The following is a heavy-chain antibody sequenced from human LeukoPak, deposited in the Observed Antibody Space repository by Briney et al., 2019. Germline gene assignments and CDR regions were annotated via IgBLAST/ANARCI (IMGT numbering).Heavy chain of an antibody. J-gene: IGHJ4*02. CDR2: ISSYSGKS. V-gene: IGHV1-18*01. CDR1: GYTFTNYG. D-gene: IGHD4-17*01. CDR3: ARDYGDCVPYFSH. Sequence: ASVNVSCKASGYTFTNYGINWLRQAPGQGPEWMGWISSYSGKSKFDPKFQGRVTMTTDTSTTTAYMELRNLRSDDTAMYFCARDYGDCVPYFSHWGQGTLVTVSS.